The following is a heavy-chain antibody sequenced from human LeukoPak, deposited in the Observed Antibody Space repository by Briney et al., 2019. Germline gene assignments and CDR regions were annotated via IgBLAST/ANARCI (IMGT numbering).Heavy chain of an antibody. Sequence: TGGSLRLSCAASRFTFSNAWMSWVRQAPGKGLEWVGHIKSKTDGGTTDYAAPVKGRFTISRDDSKNTLYLQMNNLKTEDTAVYYCTTDRDYGDYPEYYFDYWGQGTLVTVSS. CDR2: IKSKTDGGTT. V-gene: IGHV3-15*01. CDR3: TTDRDYGDYPEYYFDY. CDR1: RFTFSNAW. D-gene: IGHD4-17*01. J-gene: IGHJ4*02.